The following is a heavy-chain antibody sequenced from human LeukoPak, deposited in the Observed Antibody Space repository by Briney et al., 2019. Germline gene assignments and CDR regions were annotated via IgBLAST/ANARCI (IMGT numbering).Heavy chain of an antibody. Sequence: GGSLRLSCVASGFTFSSYWLSWVRQAPGKGLEWVANIKQDGSDKYYVDSVKGRFTISRDNAKNSLYLQMNSLRAEDTALYYCAKDSGRRYGSGSYSMFDYWGQGTLVTVSS. CDR3: AKDSGRRYGSGSYSMFDY. J-gene: IGHJ4*02. CDR2: IKQDGSDK. V-gene: IGHV3-7*03. CDR1: GFTFSSYW. D-gene: IGHD3-10*01.